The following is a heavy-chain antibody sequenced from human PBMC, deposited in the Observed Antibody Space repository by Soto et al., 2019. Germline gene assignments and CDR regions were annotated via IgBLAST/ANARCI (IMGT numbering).Heavy chain of an antibody. D-gene: IGHD3-3*01. V-gene: IGHV1-2*04. CDR3: ARGISYYDFWSGYYRGNGYYYYMDV. CDR2: INLNSGGS. CDR1: GYTFTGYY. Sequence: ASVKVSCKASGYTFTGYYMHWVRQAPGQGLEWMGWINLNSGGSNYAQKFQGWVTMTRDTSISTAYMELSRLRSDDTAVYYCARGISYYDFWSGYYRGNGYYYYMDVWGKGTTVTVSS. J-gene: IGHJ6*03.